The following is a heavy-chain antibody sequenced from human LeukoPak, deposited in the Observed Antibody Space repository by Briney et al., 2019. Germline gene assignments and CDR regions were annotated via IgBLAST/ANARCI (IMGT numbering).Heavy chain of an antibody. CDR1: GFTFSSYS. D-gene: IGHD3-16*01. J-gene: IGHJ4*02. CDR3: ARDLGNGGRNRYYFDY. V-gene: IGHV3-21*01. Sequence: GGSLRLSCAASGFTFSSYSMNWVRQAPGKGLEWVSSISSSSSYIYYADSVKGRFTISRDNAKNSLYLQMNSLRAEDTAVYYCARDLGNGGRNRYYFDYWGRGTLVTVSS. CDR2: ISSSSSYI.